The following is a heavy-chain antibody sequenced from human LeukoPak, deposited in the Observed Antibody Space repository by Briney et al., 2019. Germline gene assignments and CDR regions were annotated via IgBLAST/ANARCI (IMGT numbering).Heavy chain of an antibody. Sequence: GGSLRLSCAASGFTFSSYGMHWVRQAPGKGLEWVAVIWYDGSNKYYADSVKGRFTISRDNSKNTLYLQMNSLRAEDTAVYYCARQAYSNYADYWGQGTLVTVSS. CDR3: ARQAYSNYADY. J-gene: IGHJ4*02. V-gene: IGHV3-33*01. D-gene: IGHD4-11*01. CDR1: GFTFSSYG. CDR2: IWYDGSNK.